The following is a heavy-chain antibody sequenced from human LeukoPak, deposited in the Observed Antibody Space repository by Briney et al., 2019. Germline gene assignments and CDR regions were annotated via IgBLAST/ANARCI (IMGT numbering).Heavy chain of an antibody. CDR2: ISTYNGNT. V-gene: IGHV1-18*01. CDR3: ARGCSSTACYGLMDY. D-gene: IGHD2-2*01. CDR1: GYTFISYG. J-gene: IGHJ4*02. Sequence: ASVKVSCKASGYTFISYGISWVRQAPGQGLEWMGWISTYNGNTNYAHKLQGRVTMTTDTPTTTAYMELRSLRSDDTAMYYCARGCSSTACYGLMDYWGQGTLVTVSS.